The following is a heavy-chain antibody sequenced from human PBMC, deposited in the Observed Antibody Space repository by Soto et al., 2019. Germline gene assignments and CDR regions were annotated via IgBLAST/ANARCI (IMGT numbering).Heavy chain of an antibody. CDR1: GYSVSSSDYY. D-gene: IGHD2-15*01. Sequence: PSETLSLTCSVSGYSVSSSDYYWAWIRQPPGKGLEWIGSMLYSGLTYYNPSFKSRVTLSVDTSKNQFSVRLNSVTASDTAVYYCAPLSVSLSGPYGIHVWGQGTTVTVSS. V-gene: IGHV4-39*01. J-gene: IGHJ6*02. CDR3: APLSVSLSGPYGIHV. CDR2: MLYSGLT.